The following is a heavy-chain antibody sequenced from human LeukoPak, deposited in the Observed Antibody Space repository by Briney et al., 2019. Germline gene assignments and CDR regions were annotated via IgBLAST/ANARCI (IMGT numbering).Heavy chain of an antibody. CDR1: GFTFNNYA. J-gene: IGHJ3*02. D-gene: IGHD1-26*01. V-gene: IGHV3-23*01. Sequence: GGSLRLSCAASGFTFNNYAMTWVRQDPGKGLEWVSAISGGGSTYYADSVKGRFTISRDNPKNALYLQMNSLRAEDTAVYYCAKSRWETYAVRAFDIWGQGTMVTVSS. CDR3: AKSRWETYAVRAFDI. CDR2: ISGGGST.